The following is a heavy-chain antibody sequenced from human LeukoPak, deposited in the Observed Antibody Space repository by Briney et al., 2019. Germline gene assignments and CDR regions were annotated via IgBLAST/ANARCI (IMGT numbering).Heavy chain of an antibody. Sequence: PSETLSLTCTVSGGSISSSNYYWGWIRQPPGKGLEWIGSIYYGRSTYYTPSLKSRVTIPVDTSKNQFSLKLSSVTAADTAVYYCARHSDNYGHLGFDYWGQGTPVTVSS. V-gene: IGHV4-39*01. CDR3: ARHSDNYGHLGFDY. J-gene: IGHJ4*02. CDR1: GGSISSSNYY. CDR2: IYYGRST. D-gene: IGHD5-18*01.